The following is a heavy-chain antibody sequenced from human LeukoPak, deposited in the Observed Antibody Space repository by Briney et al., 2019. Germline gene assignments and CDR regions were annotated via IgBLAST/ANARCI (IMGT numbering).Heavy chain of an antibody. CDR3: AKNGGDSYGTGHFDY. D-gene: IGHD5-18*01. CDR2: ISGSGIGT. V-gene: IGHV3-23*01. CDR1: GFSFSSYA. Sequence: GGSLRLSCAASGFSFSSYAMTWVRQAPGKGLEWVSAISGSGIGTYYADSVKGRFTISRDNPKNTLYLQMNSLRAEDTAVYYWAKNGGDSYGTGHFDYWGQGTLVTVSS. J-gene: IGHJ4*02.